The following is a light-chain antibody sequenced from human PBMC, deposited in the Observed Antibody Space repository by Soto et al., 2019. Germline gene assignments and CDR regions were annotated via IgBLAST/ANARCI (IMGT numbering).Light chain of an antibody. J-gene: IGLJ2*01. CDR2: QDS. CDR1: KLGDKY. V-gene: IGLV3-1*01. CDR3: QAWDNSLV. Sequence: SYELTQPPSVSVSPGQTASITCSGDKLGDKYACWYQQKPGQSPVLVIYQDSKRPSGIPERFSGSNSGNTATLTNSGTQAMDEADYYCQAWDNSLVVGGGTKVTVL.